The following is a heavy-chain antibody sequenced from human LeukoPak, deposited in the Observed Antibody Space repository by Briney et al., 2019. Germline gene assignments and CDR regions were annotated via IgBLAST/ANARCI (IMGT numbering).Heavy chain of an antibody. J-gene: IGHJ6*03. Sequence: ASVRVSCKASGYTFTDYYIHWVRQAPGQGLEWMGWINPNSDYTFYAQKFQGRVTMTRDTSISTAYMELSGLRSDDSAVYYCAREDYYGSGRNMDVWGKGTTVTISS. CDR2: INPNSDYT. V-gene: IGHV1-2*02. D-gene: IGHD3-10*01. CDR1: GYTFTDYY. CDR3: AREDYYGSGRNMDV.